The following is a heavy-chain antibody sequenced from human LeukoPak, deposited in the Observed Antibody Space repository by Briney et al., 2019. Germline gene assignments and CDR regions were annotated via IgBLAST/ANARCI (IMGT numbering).Heavy chain of an antibody. J-gene: IGHJ4*02. V-gene: IGHV3-23*01. CDR2: ISGSGGST. CDR1: GFTFSSYA. CDR3: AKDPGSGWYYSNYFDY. Sequence: GGSLRLSCAASGFTFSSYAMSWVRQAPGKGLEWVSAISGSGGSTYYADSVKGRFTISRDNSKNTLYLQMNSLRAEDTAVYYCAKDPGSGWYYSNYFDYWGQGTLVTVSS. D-gene: IGHD6-19*01.